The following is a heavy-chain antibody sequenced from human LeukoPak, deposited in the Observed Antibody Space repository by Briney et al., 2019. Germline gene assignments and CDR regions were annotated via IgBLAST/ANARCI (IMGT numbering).Heavy chain of an antibody. V-gene: IGHV3-66*01. CDR2: IYSGGST. Sequence: GGSLRLSCAASGFTVSSNYMSWVRQAPGKGLEWASVIYSGGSTYYADSVKGRFTISRDSSKNTLYLQMNSLRAEDTAVYYCARDGRTRFDYWGQGTLVTVSS. CDR1: GFTVSSNY. J-gene: IGHJ4*02. D-gene: IGHD1-7*01. CDR3: ARDGRTRFDY.